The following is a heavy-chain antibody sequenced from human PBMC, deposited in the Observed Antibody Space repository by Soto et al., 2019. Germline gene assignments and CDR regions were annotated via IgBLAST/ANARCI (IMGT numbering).Heavy chain of an antibody. Sequence: SETLSLTCTVSGGSISGSSYYWGWIRQPPGKGLEWIGSIYYSGNTYYNPSLKSRVTISVDTSKNQFSLKLSSVTAADTAVYYCARVPGPWGQGTLVTVS. V-gene: IGHV4-39*07. CDR3: ARVPGP. J-gene: IGHJ5*02. D-gene: IGHD7-27*01. CDR1: GGSISGSSYY. CDR2: IYYSGNT.